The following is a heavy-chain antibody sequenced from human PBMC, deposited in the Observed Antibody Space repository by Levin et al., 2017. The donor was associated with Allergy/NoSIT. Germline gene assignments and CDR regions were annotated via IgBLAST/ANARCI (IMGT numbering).Heavy chain of an antibody. D-gene: IGHD3-3*01. CDR2: ISSSSSYI. CDR1: GFTFSSYS. V-gene: IGHV3-21*01. CDR3: ARMENYDFWSGYEGPPPGFDP. Sequence: GESLKISCAASGFTFSSYSMNWVRQAPGKGLEWVSSISSSSSYIYYADSVKGRFTISRDNAKNSLYLQMNSLRAEDTAVYYCARMENYDFWSGYEGPPPGFDPWGQGTLVTVSS. J-gene: IGHJ5*02.